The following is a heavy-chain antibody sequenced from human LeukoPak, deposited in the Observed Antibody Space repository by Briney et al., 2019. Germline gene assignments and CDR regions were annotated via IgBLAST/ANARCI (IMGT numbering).Heavy chain of an antibody. CDR3: AKGWGLLWFGELLSGDAFDI. V-gene: IGHV3-23*01. CDR2: ISGRGDRT. Sequence: GGSLRLSCAASGFTFSNCAMSWVRKAPGKGLEWVSAISGRGDRTNYADSVKGRFTISRDNSKNTLYLQMNSLRAEDTAVYYCAKGWGLLWFGELLSGDAFDIWGQGTMVTVSS. D-gene: IGHD3-10*01. CDR1: GFTFSNCA. J-gene: IGHJ3*02.